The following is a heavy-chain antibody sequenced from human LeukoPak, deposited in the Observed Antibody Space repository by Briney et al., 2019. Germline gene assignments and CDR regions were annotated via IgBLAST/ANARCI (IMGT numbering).Heavy chain of an antibody. J-gene: IGHJ4*02. CDR1: GFTVSSNY. D-gene: IGHD4-17*01. V-gene: IGHV3-66*01. CDR2: IYSDSGGST. Sequence: GGSLRLSCVASGFTVSSNYMSWVRQAPGKGLEWVSVIYSDSGGSTYYADSVKGRFTMSRDNSKNTLYLHMNSLRAEDTAVYYCARGFTHDYGDYFDYWGQGTLVTVSS. CDR3: ARGFTHDYGDYFDY.